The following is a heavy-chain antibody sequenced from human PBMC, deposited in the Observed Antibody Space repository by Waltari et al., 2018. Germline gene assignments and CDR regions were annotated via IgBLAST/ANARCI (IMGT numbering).Heavy chain of an antibody. V-gene: IGHV3-7*01. D-gene: IGHD3-22*01. Sequence: EVQLVESGGGLVQPGGSLRLSCAASGFTFSSYWMSWVRQAPGKGLEWVANIKQDGSEKYYVDSVKGRFTISRDNAKNSLYLQMNSLRAEDTAVYYCAFDSSGYPYYFDYWGQGTLVTVSS. J-gene: IGHJ4*02. CDR2: IKQDGSEK. CDR3: AFDSSGYPYYFDY. CDR1: GFTFSSYW.